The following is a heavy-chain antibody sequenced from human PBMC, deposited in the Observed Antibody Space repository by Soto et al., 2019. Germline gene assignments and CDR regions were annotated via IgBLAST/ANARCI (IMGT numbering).Heavy chain of an antibody. D-gene: IGHD1-1*01. V-gene: IGHV3-13*05. Sequence: EVQLVESGGGLVQPGGSLRLSCEASGLTFRNYDMHWVRQGTGKGLEWVSGISAAGDPDYADSVEGRFTISRENAQNSFFLQMNSLRVGDTAVYYCARTGRDFYGLDVWGQGTTVIVSS. CDR1: GLTFRNYD. CDR2: ISAAGDP. CDR3: ARTGRDFYGLDV. J-gene: IGHJ6*02.